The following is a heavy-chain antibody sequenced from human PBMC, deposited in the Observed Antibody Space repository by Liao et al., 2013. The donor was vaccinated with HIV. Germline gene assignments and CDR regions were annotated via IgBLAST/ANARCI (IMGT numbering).Heavy chain of an antibody. Sequence: QVQLQQRDTGLVRPSETLSLTCAIYGGSFDDKHWAWIRQSPGKGLEWIGEVSGGGRADYNPSLKSRVTISVDTSKNQFSLKLSSVTAADTAVYYCARGRRSGYDPRLGYWGQGTLVTVSS. CDR2: VSGGGRA. J-gene: IGHJ4*02. D-gene: IGHD5-12*01. V-gene: IGHV4-34*02. CDR1: GGSFDDKH. CDR3: ARGRRSGYDPRLGY.